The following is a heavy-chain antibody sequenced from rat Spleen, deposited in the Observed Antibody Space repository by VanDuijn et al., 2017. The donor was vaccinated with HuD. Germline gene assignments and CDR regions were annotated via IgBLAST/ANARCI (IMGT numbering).Heavy chain of an antibody. CDR2: ILSGCST. J-gene: IGHJ2*01. CDR3: ARDGEYTTDYYYFDY. V-gene: IGHV2S12*01. Sequence: QVQLKESGPGLVQPSQTLSLTCTFPGFPLNNHGLSSVRQPPGQILAWMAAILSGCSTYYNSVLKSRLRISRDTSKSQIFLKMSSLQTEDTATYYCARDGEYTTDYYYFDYWGQGVMVTVSS. D-gene: IGHD1-6*01. CDR1: GFPLNNHG.